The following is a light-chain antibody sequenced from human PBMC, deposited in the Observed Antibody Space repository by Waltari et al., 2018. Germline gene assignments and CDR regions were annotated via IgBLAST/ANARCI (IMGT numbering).Light chain of an antibody. CDR3: SSYTSSSTLV. CDR2: EVS. Sequence: QSALTQPAPVSGSPGQSLTIPCPAPSSDVGGYNYVSWYQQHPGKAPKLMIYEVSKRPSGVSNRFSGSKSGNTASLTISGLQAEDEADYYCSSYTSSSTLVFGGGTKLTVL. J-gene: IGLJ3*02. V-gene: IGLV2-14*01. CDR1: SSDVGGYNY.